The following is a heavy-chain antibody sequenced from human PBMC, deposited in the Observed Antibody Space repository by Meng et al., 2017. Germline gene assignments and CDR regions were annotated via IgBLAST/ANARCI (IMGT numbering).Heavy chain of an antibody. CDR1: GYTFTSYA. CDR3: AREPYGYFTDY. V-gene: IGHV7-4-1*02. J-gene: IGHJ4*02. Sequence: QVHLVLSGSELEKPGASLTVSCKASGYTFTSYAMNWVRQAPGQGLEWMGWINTNTGNPTYAQGFTGRFVFSLDTSVSTAYLQISSLKAEDTAVYYCAREPYGYFTDYWGQGTLVTVSS. D-gene: IGHD5-18*01. CDR2: INTNTGNP.